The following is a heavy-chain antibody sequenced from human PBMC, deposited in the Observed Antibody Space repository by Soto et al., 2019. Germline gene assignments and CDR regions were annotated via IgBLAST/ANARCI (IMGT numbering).Heavy chain of an antibody. V-gene: IGHV4-59*08. CDR2: IYYSGST. Sequence: QVQLQESGPGLVKPSETLSLTCTVSGGSISNHYWSWIRQPPGKGLELIGYIYYSGSTNYNPSLRSRVTISVDTSKNQFSLKLSSVTAADTAVYYWARWVGHFDFWGPGTMVTVSS. CDR3: ARWVGHFDF. CDR1: GGSISNHY. D-gene: IGHD1-26*01. J-gene: IGHJ4*02.